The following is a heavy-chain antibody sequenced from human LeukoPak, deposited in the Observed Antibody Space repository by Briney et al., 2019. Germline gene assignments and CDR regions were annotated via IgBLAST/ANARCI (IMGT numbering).Heavy chain of an antibody. CDR1: GFTFSSYA. D-gene: IGHD6-13*01. J-gene: IGHJ4*02. CDR2: ISGSGGST. Sequence: GGSLRLSCAASGFTFSSYAMSWVRQAPGKGLEWVSAISGSGGSTYYADSVRGRFTISRDNSKNTLYLQMNSLRAEDTAVYYCAKDKSSSRYGDYFDYWGQGTLVTVSS. V-gene: IGHV3-23*01. CDR3: AKDKSSSRYGDYFDY.